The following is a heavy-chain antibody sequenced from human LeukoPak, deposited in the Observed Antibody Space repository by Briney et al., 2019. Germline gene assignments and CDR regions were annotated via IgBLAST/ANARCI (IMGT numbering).Heavy chain of an antibody. CDR1: GGSFIGYY. J-gene: IGHJ4*02. CDR3: ARVSGDGYNYFAY. Sequence: PSETLSLTCAVYGGSFIGYYWSWIRQPPGKRLEWIGEINHSGSTNYNPSLKSRVTISVDTSKNQFSLKLSSVTAADTAVYYCARVSGDGYNYFAYWGQGTLVTVSS. D-gene: IGHD5-24*01. V-gene: IGHV4-34*01. CDR2: INHSGST.